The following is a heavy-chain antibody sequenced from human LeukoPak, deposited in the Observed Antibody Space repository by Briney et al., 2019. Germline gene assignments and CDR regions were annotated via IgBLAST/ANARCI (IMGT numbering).Heavy chain of an antibody. CDR1: EFSFNNFA. V-gene: IGHV3-30-3*01. D-gene: IGHD6-13*01. J-gene: IGHJ4*02. CDR3: ARSYSSSWYGDYFDY. Sequence: PGGSLRLSCAASEFSFNNFAMYWVCQPLGKGLEWLAVISYDGSNKNYADSARGRFTFSRDNSKNTLYLQMNSLRTEDTAVYYCARSYSSSWYGDYFDYWGQGTLVTVSS. CDR2: ISYDGSNK.